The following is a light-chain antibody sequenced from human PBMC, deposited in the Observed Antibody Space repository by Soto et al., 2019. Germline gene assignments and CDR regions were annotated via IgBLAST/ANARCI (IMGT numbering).Light chain of an antibody. J-gene: IGKJ4*01. CDR1: XSVSSN. CDR2: GAS. V-gene: IGKV3-15*01. Sequence: EIVMTQSPGTLPLSPGERATLSSRASXSVSSNLAWYQQKPGQAPRLLIYGASTRATGIPARFSGSGYGTEFTLTISSLQSEDFAVYYCQQYNNWPPLTFGGGTKVDIK. CDR3: QQYNNWPPLT.